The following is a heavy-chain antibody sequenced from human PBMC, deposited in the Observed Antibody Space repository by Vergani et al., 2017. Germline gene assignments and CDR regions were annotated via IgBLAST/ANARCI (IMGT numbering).Heavy chain of an antibody. CDR1: GGSISSYY. Sequence: QVQLQESGPGLVKPSETLSLTCTVSGGSISSYYWSWIRQPPGKGLEWIGYIYYSGSTNYNPSLKSRVTISVDTSKNQFSLKLSSVTAADTAVYYCARELRGYGYGSHFDYWGQGTLVTVSS. CDR3: ARELRGYGYGSHFDY. J-gene: IGHJ4*02. D-gene: IGHD5-18*01. CDR2: IYYSGST. V-gene: IGHV4-59*01.